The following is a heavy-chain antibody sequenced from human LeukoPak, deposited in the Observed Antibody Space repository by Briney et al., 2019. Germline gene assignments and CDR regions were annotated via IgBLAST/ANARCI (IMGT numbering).Heavy chain of an antibody. V-gene: IGHV1-8*01. Sequence: GASVKVSCKASGYTFTSYDINWVRQATAQGLEWMGWMNPNTGNTGYAQKFQGRVTMTRDTSISTAYMELSSLRSDDTAVYYCARKFLGSRGYYFDYWGQGTLVTVSS. CDR1: GYTFTSYD. J-gene: IGHJ4*02. D-gene: IGHD3-10*01. CDR2: MNPNTGNT. CDR3: ARKFLGSRGYYFDY.